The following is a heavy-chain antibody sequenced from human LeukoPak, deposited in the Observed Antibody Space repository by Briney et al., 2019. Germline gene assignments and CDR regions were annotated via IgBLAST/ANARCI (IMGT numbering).Heavy chain of an antibody. CDR1: GFTVSSNY. Sequence: PGGSLRLSCAASGFTVSSNYMSWVRQAPGKGLEWVSVISGSGGSTYYADSVKGRFTISRDNSKNTLFLQMNSLRAEDTAVYYCAKVVVTAILYYYYALDVWGQGTTVAVSS. J-gene: IGHJ6*02. D-gene: IGHD2-21*02. CDR3: AKVVVTAILYYYYALDV. CDR2: ISGSGGST. V-gene: IGHV3-23*01.